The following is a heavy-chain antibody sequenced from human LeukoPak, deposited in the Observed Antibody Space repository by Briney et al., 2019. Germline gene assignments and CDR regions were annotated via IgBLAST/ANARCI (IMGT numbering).Heavy chain of an antibody. V-gene: IGHV3-23*01. CDR2: ISGSGGST. D-gene: IGHD2-8*01. J-gene: IGHJ4*02. Sequence: PGGSLRLSCAATGFTFGSYAMSWVRQAPGKGLEWVSAISGSGGSTYYADSVKGRFTISRDNSKNTLYLQMNSLRAEDTAVYYCAKDHHLGYCTNGVCYKGDPSGYWGQGTLVTVSS. CDR1: GFTFGSYA. CDR3: AKDHHLGYCTNGVCYKGDPSGY.